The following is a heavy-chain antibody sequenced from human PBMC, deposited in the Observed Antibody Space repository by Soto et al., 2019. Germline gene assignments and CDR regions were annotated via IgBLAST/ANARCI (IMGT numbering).Heavy chain of an antibody. J-gene: IGHJ5*02. V-gene: IGHV4-31*03. Sequence: QVQLQESGPGLVKPSETLSLTCTVSGGSITRGGYYWSWIRQHPGKGLEWIGFIYDSGITYYNPSLKSRVAVSADTSKNQFSLRVNSVTAADTAVYYCARGSCSGGSCPAFGAYWFDPWGQGTLVTVSS. D-gene: IGHD2-15*01. CDR1: GGSITRGGYY. CDR3: ARGSCSGGSCPAFGAYWFDP. CDR2: IYDSGIT.